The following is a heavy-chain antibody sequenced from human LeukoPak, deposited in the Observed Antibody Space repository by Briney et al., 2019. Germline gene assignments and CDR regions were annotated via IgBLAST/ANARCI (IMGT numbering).Heavy chain of an antibody. J-gene: IGHJ3*02. V-gene: IGHV4-39*07. CDR3: ARSDGYGLVGI. CDR1: GASINSGSNY. Sequence: SETLSLTCRVSGASINSGSNYWGWIRQPPGKTLEWIGSIYSSGSTYYNPSLKSRVIIMTDTPKNHFSLTLSSVTAADTAVYYCARSDGYGLVGIWGQGTMVTVSS. CDR2: IYSSGST. D-gene: IGHD3-10*01.